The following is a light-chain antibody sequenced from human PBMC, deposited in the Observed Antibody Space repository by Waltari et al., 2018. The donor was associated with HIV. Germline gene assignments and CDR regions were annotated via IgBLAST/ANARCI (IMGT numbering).Light chain of an antibody. CDR3: QQYKTYPFT. Sequence: DIQMTQSPSSLSASVGDRVTITCRASQTITSSLDWYQQKPGKAPNLLIYKASTLGSGVPSRFSGSESGTEYTLTITSLQPGDFASYHCQQYKTYPFTFGGGTKVEIK. J-gene: IGKJ4*01. V-gene: IGKV1-5*03. CDR2: KAS. CDR1: QTITSS.